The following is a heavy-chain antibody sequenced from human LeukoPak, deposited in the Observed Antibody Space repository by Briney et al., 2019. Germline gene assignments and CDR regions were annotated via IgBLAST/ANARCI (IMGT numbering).Heavy chain of an antibody. CDR2: ISGSGGST. V-gene: IGHV3-23*01. Sequence: PGGSLRLSCAASGFTFSSYAMSWVRQAPGKGLEWVSAISGSGGSTYYADSVKGRFTISRDNSKNTPYLQMNSLRAEDTAVYYCAKHGPDYDFWSGLDYWGQGTLVTVSS. CDR1: GFTFSSYA. J-gene: IGHJ4*02. CDR3: AKHGPDYDFWSGLDY. D-gene: IGHD3-3*01.